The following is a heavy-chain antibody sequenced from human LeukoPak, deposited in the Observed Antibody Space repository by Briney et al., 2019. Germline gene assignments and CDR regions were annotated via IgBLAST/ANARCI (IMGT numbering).Heavy chain of an antibody. Sequence: ASVKVSCKASGYTFTTYHLHWVRQTPGQGLEWMGKINPSGGRTIYAQKFQGRVTMTRDTSTSTVYMELSSLRSEDTAVYYCAREPVDTAMVTLYYGMDVWGQGTTVTVSS. V-gene: IGHV1-46*01. CDR2: INPSGGRT. CDR3: AREPVDTAMVTLYYGMDV. J-gene: IGHJ6*02. CDR1: GYTFTTYH. D-gene: IGHD5-18*01.